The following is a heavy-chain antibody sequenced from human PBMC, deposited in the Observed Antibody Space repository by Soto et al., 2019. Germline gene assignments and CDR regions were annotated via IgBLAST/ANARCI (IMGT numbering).Heavy chain of an antibody. V-gene: IGHV3-30-3*01. CDR2: ISYDGSNK. J-gene: IGHJ4*02. CDR3: ARDPRTIYYFDY. CDR1: GFTFSSYA. Sequence: GGSLRLSCAASGFTFSSYAMHWVRQAPGKGLEWVAVISYDGSNKYYADSVKGRFTISRDNSKNTLYLQMNSLRAEDTAVYYCARDPRTIYYFDYWGPGTMVTVYS.